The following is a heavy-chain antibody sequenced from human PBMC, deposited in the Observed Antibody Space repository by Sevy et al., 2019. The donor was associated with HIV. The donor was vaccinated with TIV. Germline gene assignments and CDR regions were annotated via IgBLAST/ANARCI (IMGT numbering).Heavy chain of an antibody. D-gene: IGHD5-12*01. CDR2: ISAYNGNT. CDR1: GYTFTSYG. Sequence: ASVKVSCKASGYTFTSYGISWVRQAPGQGLEWMGWISAYNGNTNYAQKLQGRVTMTTDTSTSTAYMGLRSLRADDTAVYYCAREGGIVATIVSYYYGMDVWGQGTTVTVSS. V-gene: IGHV1-18*01. CDR3: AREGGIVATIVSYYYGMDV. J-gene: IGHJ6*02.